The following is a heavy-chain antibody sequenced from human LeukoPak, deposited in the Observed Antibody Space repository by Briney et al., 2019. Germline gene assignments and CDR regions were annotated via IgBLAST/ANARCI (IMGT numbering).Heavy chain of an antibody. J-gene: IGHJ4*02. D-gene: IGHD6-19*01. CDR1: GCTFSSYW. V-gene: IGHV3-7*03. Sequence: GGSLTLSCAASGCTFSSYWMSWVRQAPGKGLEWVANINQDGSENYYVHSVKDRFTIHRHNAKHSLYLQMNSLRAEHTAMYYCARAVAGYYFDYWGQGTLVTVSS. CDR3: ARAVAGYYFDY. CDR2: INQDGSEN.